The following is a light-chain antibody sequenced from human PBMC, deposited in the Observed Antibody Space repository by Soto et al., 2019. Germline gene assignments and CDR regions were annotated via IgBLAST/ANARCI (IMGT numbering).Light chain of an antibody. CDR1: QSVSSNY. V-gene: IGKV3D-20*02. J-gene: IGKJ4*01. CDR3: QQRSDWLT. CDR2: DIS. Sequence: EIVLTQSPGTLSLSPGERATLSCRASQSVSSNYLAWYQQKPGQAPRLLIYDISNRATGIPARFSGSGSGTDFTLTISSLEPEDFAVYYCQQRSDWLTFGGGTKVDIK.